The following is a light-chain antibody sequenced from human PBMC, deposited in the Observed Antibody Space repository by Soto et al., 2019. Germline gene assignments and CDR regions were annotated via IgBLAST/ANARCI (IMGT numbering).Light chain of an antibody. V-gene: IGKV3-15*01. CDR3: DVYNNWPPVHS. J-gene: IGKJ2*03. CDR2: GAS. Sequence: EIVMTQSPATLSVSPGERATLSCRASESVSSNLAWYQQTPGQAPRLLIYGASTRATGIPARFSGSGSGTDSTLTIRGLQSKYFAIYYCDVYNNWPPVHSCGQGTKRE. CDR1: ESVSSN.